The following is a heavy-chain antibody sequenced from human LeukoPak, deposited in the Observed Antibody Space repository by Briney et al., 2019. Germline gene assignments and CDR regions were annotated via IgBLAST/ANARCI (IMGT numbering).Heavy chain of an antibody. Sequence: GGSLRLSCAASGFTFSSYWMSWVRQAPGKGLEWVANIKQDGSEKYYVDSVKGRFTISRDNAKNSLYLQMNSLRAEDTAVYYCAKDLTTGTLSSDHWGLGTLVTVSS. CDR1: GFTFSSYW. J-gene: IGHJ4*02. V-gene: IGHV3-7*01. CDR2: IKQDGSEK. CDR3: AKDLTTGTLSSDH. D-gene: IGHD1-1*01.